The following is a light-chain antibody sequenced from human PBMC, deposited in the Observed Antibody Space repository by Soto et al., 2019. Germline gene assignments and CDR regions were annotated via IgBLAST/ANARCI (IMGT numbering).Light chain of an antibody. Sequence: EIVLTQSPATLSLSPGERATLSCRASQSVSSYLAWYQQKPGQAPRLLIYDASHRATGIPARFSGSGSGTDFTLPISSLEPEDFAVYYCQQRSNWPPRITFGHGTRLEIK. V-gene: IGKV3-11*01. CDR3: QQRSNWPPRIT. J-gene: IGKJ5*01. CDR1: QSVSSY. CDR2: DAS.